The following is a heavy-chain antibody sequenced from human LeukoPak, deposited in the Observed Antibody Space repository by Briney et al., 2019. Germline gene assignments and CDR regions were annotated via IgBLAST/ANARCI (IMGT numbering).Heavy chain of an antibody. CDR3: ASGFLGGYDSNFDY. D-gene: IGHD5-12*01. CDR2: ISAYNGNT. J-gene: IGHJ4*02. V-gene: IGHV1-18*01. Sequence: ASVTVSCKASGYTFTNYGISWVRQAPGQGLEWMGWISAYNGNTNYAQKLQGRVTMTTDTSTSTAYMELRSLRSDDTAVYYCASGFLGGYDSNFDYWGQGTLVTVSS. CDR1: GYTFTNYG.